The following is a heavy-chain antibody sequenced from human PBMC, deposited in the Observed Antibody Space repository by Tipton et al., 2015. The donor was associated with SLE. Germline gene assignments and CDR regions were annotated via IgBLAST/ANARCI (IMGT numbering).Heavy chain of an antibody. CDR1: GGSIDGHY. D-gene: IGHD3-10*01. Sequence: LRLSCTVAGGSIDGHYWSWFRQPPGKGLEWIGYIYYSGSTDYNPSLKSRVTISIDTSKNQLSLKLTSVTAADTAVYYCARGAKERITLVRVRPYYFDYWGQGSLVTVSS. V-gene: IGHV4-59*11. J-gene: IGHJ4*01. CDR2: IYYSGST. CDR3: ARGAKERITLVRVRPYYFDY.